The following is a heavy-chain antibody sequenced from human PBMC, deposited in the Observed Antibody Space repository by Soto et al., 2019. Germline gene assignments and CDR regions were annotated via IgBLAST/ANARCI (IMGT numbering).Heavy chain of an antibody. CDR3: AREKNYGFWRSPSQWYWFDP. CDR1: GGSMSSGEYY. D-gene: IGHD3-3*01. Sequence: SETLSLTCTVSGGSMSSGEYYWSWIRQPPGKALEWTWYIYTRGSTCTIPPLKSRFTMSVDTSNNQFSMKLNSVTTADKAVYYCAREKNYGFWRSPSQWYWFDPWGQGTLVTVSS. J-gene: IGHJ5*02. CDR2: IYTRGST. V-gene: IGHV4-30-4*01.